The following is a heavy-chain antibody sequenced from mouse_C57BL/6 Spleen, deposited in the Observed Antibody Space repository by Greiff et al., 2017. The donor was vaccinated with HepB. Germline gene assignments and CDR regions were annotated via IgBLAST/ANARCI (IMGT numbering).Heavy chain of an antibody. CDR2: INPSTGGT. V-gene: IGHV1-42*01. CDR1: GYSFTGYY. CDR3: ARGLLPYYAMDY. Sequence: EVKLQESGPELVKPGASVKISCKASGYSFTGYYMNWVKQSPEKSLEWIGEINPSTGGTTYNQKFKAKATLTVDKSSSTAYMQLKSLTSEDSAVYYCARGLLPYYAMDYWGQGTSVTVSS. J-gene: IGHJ4*01. D-gene: IGHD2-3*01.